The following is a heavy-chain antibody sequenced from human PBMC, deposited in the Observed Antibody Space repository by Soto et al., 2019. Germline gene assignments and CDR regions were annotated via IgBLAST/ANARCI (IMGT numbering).Heavy chain of an antibody. CDR1: GGTFSSYA. Sequence: SVKVSFKASGGTFSSYAISWVRQAPGQGLEWMGGIIPIFGTANYAQKFQGRVTITADESTSTAYMELSSLRSEDTAVYYCARVARDSKYYYESSGYYTKGYYFDYWGQGTLVTVSS. D-gene: IGHD3-22*01. J-gene: IGHJ4*02. CDR3: ARVARDSKYYYESSGYYTKGYYFDY. V-gene: IGHV1-69*13. CDR2: IIPIFGTA.